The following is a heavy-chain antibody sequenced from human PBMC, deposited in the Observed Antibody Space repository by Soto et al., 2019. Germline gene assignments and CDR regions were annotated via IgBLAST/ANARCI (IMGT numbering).Heavy chain of an antibody. V-gene: IGHV6-1*01. D-gene: IGHD2-2*02. CDR2: TYYRSKWYN. Sequence: SQTLSLTCAISGDSVSSNSAAWNWIRQSPSRGLEWLGRTYYRSKWYNDYAVSVKSRITINPGTSKNQFSLQLNSVTPEDTAVYYCARDPLSYCSSTSCYTRGWFDPWGQGTLVTAPQ. CDR3: ARDPLSYCSSTSCYTRGWFDP. J-gene: IGHJ5*02. CDR1: GDSVSSNSAA.